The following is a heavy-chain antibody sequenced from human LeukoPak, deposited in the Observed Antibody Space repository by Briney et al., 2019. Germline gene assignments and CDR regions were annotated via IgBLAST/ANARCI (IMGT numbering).Heavy chain of an antibody. Sequence: GGSLRLSCAASGFTFSSYGMSWVRQAPGKGLEWVSFIYSDNTHYSDSVKGRFTISRDNSKNTLYLQMNSLRAEDTAVYYCASYSSLDYWGQGTLVTVSS. CDR1: GFTFSSYG. V-gene: IGHV3-66*01. CDR2: IYSDNT. J-gene: IGHJ4*02. CDR3: ASYSSLDY. D-gene: IGHD6-19*01.